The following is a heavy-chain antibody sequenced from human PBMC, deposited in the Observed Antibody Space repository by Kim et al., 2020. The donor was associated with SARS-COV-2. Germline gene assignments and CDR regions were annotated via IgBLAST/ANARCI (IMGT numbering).Heavy chain of an antibody. V-gene: IGHV3-33*05. D-gene: IGHD5-12*01. Sequence: GGSLRLSCAASGFTFSSYGMHWVRQAPGKGLEWVAVISYDGSNKYYADSVKGRFTISRDNSKNTLYLQMNSLRAEDTAVYYCARDQAHSGYDPPDFDYWGQGTLVTVSS. J-gene: IGHJ4*02. CDR3: ARDQAHSGYDPPDFDY. CDR2: ISYDGSNK. CDR1: GFTFSSYG.